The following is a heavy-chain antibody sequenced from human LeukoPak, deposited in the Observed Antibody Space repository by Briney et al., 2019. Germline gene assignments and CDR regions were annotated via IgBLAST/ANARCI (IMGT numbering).Heavy chain of an antibody. D-gene: IGHD3-22*01. Sequence: PSETLSLTCAVYGGSFSGYYWSWIRQPPRKALEWIGEINHSGSTNYNPSLKSRVTISVDTSKNQFSLKLSSVTAADTAVYYCARAPTHYDSSGYLDYWGQGTLVTVSS. CDR1: GGSFSGYY. V-gene: IGHV4-34*01. CDR2: INHSGST. CDR3: ARAPTHYDSSGYLDY. J-gene: IGHJ4*02.